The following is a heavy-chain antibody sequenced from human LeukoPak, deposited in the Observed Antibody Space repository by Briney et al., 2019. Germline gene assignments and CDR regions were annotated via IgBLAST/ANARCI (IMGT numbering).Heavy chain of an antibody. Sequence: ASVKVSCKASGYTFTGYYMHWVRQAPGQGLEWMGIINPSGGSTSYAQKFQGRVTMTRDMSTSTVYMELSSLRSEDTAVYYCARDPYYDILTGDAFDIWGQGTMVTVSS. CDR2: INPSGGST. J-gene: IGHJ3*02. CDR1: GYTFTGYY. CDR3: ARDPYYDILTGDAFDI. V-gene: IGHV1-46*01. D-gene: IGHD3-9*01.